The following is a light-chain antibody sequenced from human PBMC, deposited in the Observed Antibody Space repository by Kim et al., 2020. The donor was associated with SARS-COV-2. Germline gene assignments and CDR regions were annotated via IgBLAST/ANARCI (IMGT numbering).Light chain of an antibody. J-gene: IGLJ3*02. CDR1: KLGDKY. CDR3: QAWDSSTEV. Sequence: VSPGQTATITCSGDKLGDKYACWYQQKPGQSPVLVIYQDSKRPSGIPERFSGSNSGNTATLTISGTQAMDEADYYCQAWDSSTEVFGGGTKLTVL. CDR2: QDS. V-gene: IGLV3-1*01.